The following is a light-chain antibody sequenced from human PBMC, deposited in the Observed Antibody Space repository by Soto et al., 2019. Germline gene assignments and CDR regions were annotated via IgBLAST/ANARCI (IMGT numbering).Light chain of an antibody. Sequence: EIVLTQSPGTLSLSPGERATLSCRASQSVSSSYLARYQQKPGQPPRLVMYATSSRATGIPARFSGSGSGTDFTLTISRLEPEDFAVYYCQQYGSSSWTFGQGTRWIS. CDR2: ATS. V-gene: IGKV3-20*01. CDR1: QSVSSSY. J-gene: IGKJ1*01. CDR3: QQYGSSSWT.